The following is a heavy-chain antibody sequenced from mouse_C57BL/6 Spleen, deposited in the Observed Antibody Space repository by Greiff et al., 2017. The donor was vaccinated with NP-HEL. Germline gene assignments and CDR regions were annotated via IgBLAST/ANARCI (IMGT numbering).Heavy chain of an antibody. CDR2: IYPGDGDT. CDR1: GYAFSSSW. J-gene: IGHJ1*03. D-gene: IGHD1-1*01. CDR3: ARGIYGSSLYWYFDV. Sequence: QVQLQQSGPELVKPGASVKISCKASGYAFSSSWMNWVKQRPGKGLEWIGRIYPGDGDTNYNGKFKGKATLTADKSSSTAYMQLSSLTSEDSAVYVCARGIYGSSLYWYFDVWGTGTTVTVSS. V-gene: IGHV1-82*01.